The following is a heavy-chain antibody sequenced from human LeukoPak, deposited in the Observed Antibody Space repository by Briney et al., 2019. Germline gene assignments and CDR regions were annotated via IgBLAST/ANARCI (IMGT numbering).Heavy chain of an antibody. CDR3: ASLGRIFGVAY. CDR1: GGSFSGYY. CDR2: INHSGST. Sequence: SETLSLICAVYGGSFSGYYWSWIRQPPGKGLEWIGEINHSGSTNYNPSLKSRVTISVDTSKNQFSLKLSSVTAADTAVYYCASLGRIFGVAYWGQGTLVTVSS. D-gene: IGHD3-3*01. V-gene: IGHV4-34*01. J-gene: IGHJ4*02.